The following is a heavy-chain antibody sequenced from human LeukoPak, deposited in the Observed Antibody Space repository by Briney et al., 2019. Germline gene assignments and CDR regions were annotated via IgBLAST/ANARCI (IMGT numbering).Heavy chain of an antibody. J-gene: IGHJ4*02. CDR3: ARISRDGYNYFDY. D-gene: IGHD5-24*01. V-gene: IGHV4-61*02. Sequence: SETLSLTCTVSGGSISSGSYYCSWIRQPAGKGLGWIGRIYTSGSTNYKPSLKSRVTISVDTSKNQFSRKLSSVTAADTAVYYCARISRDGYNYFDYWGQGTLVTVSS. CDR2: IYTSGST. CDR1: GGSISSGSYY.